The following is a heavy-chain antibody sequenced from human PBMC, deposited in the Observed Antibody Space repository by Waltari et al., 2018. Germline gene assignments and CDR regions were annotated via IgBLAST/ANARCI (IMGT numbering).Heavy chain of an antibody. D-gene: IGHD3-22*01. Sequence: QVQLQESGPGLVKPSQTLSLTCTVSGGSIRSGSYYWSWIRQPAGKGLEWIGYIYTSGSTNYNPSLKSRVTISVDTSKNQFSLKLSSVTAADTAVYYCARDSYYYDSSGFYWGQGTLVTVSS. CDR1: GGSIRSGSYY. CDR2: IYTSGST. CDR3: ARDSYYYDSSGFY. V-gene: IGHV4-61*09. J-gene: IGHJ4*02.